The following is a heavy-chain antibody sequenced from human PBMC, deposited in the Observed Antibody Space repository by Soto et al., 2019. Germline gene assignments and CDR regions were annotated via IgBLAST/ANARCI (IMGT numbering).Heavy chain of an antibody. CDR3: TIVVVPAATGFYYYYGMDV. Sequence: ASVKVSCKVSGYTLTELSMHWVRQAPGKGLEWMGGFDPEDGETIYAQKFQGRVTMTEDTSTDTAYMELSSLRSEDTAVYYCTIVVVPAATGFYYYYGMDVWGQGTTGTAP. V-gene: IGHV1-24*01. J-gene: IGHJ6*02. CDR1: GYTLTELS. CDR2: FDPEDGET. D-gene: IGHD2-2*01.